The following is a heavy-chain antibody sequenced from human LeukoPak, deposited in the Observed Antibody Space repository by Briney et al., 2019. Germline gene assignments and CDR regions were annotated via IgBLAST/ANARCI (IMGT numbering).Heavy chain of an antibody. CDR1: GGSISSGGYY. Sequence: SETLSLTCTVSGGSISSGGYYWSWIRQHPGKGLEWIGYIYYSGSTYYNPSLKSRVTISVDTSKNQFSLKLSSVTAADTAVYYCAGRGITGTSGNDYWGQGTLVAVSS. CDR3: AGRGITGTSGNDY. CDR2: IYYSGST. J-gene: IGHJ4*02. D-gene: IGHD1-20*01. V-gene: IGHV4-31*03.